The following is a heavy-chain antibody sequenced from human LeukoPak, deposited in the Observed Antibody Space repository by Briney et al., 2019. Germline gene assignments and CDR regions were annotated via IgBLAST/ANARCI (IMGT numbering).Heavy chain of an antibody. Sequence: GGSLRLSCAASGFNFNIYEMNWVRQAPGKGLEWVSYISSSGSIILYADSVKGRFTISRDNAKKSLSLEMNSLRAEDTAVYYCARDHGSGSTDYFDSWGQGTLVTVSA. CDR3: ARDHGSGSTDYFDS. V-gene: IGHV3-48*03. CDR2: ISSSGSII. D-gene: IGHD2-15*01. CDR1: GFNFNIYE. J-gene: IGHJ4*02.